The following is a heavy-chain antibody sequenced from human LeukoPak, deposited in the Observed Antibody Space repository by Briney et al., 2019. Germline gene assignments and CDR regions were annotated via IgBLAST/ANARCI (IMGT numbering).Heavy chain of an antibody. Sequence: ASVKVSCKVSGYTLTELSMHWVRQAPGQGLEWMGRINPNSGGTNYAQKFQGRVTMTRDTSISTAYMELSRLRSDDTAVYYCARFEVYGSSGYSPFDYWGQGTLVTVSS. CDR2: INPNSGGT. V-gene: IGHV1-2*06. CDR3: ARFEVYGSSGYSPFDY. D-gene: IGHD3-22*01. CDR1: GYTLTELS. J-gene: IGHJ4*02.